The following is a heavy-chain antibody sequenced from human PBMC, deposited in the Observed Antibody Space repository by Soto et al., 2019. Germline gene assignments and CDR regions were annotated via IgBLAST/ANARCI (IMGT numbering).Heavy chain of an antibody. CDR2: IIPISGAA. CDR3: ARDMTITVVPYFDF. V-gene: IGHV1-69*18. CDR1: GGTFSNYV. Sequence: QVQLVQSGAEVKKPGSSVKVSCKASGGTFSNYVVNWVRQAPGQGLEWMGRIIPISGAANYAQKFQGRVTITADQSTSTSYMELSRLRSEDTAVYYCARDMTITVVPYFDFWGQGTLVTVSS. J-gene: IGHJ4*02. D-gene: IGHD1-20*01.